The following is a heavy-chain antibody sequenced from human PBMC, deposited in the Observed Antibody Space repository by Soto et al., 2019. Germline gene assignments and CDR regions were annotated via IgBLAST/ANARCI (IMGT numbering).Heavy chain of an antibody. Sequence: GESLKISCKGSGYSVTSYWIGWVRQMPGKGLESMGIIYPGDSDTRYSPSFQGQVTISADKSISTAYLQWSSLKASDTAMYYCARTAAAGKYYYGMDVWGQGTTVTVS. CDR2: IYPGDSDT. CDR1: GYSVTSYW. J-gene: IGHJ6*02. CDR3: ARTAAAGKYYYGMDV. V-gene: IGHV5-51*01. D-gene: IGHD6-13*01.